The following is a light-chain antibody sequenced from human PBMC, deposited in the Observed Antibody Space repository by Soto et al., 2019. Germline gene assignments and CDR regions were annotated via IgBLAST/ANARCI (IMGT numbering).Light chain of an antibody. CDR3: SSYTSSGTLV. Sequence: QSALTQPASASGSPGQSITISCTGTSSDVGGYNYVSWYQQHPGKAPKLMIYEVSNRPSGVSNRFSGSKSGNTASLTISGLQAEDEGDFYCSSYTSSGTLVFGGGTKVTVL. V-gene: IGLV2-14*01. CDR1: SSDVGGYNY. J-gene: IGLJ2*01. CDR2: EVS.